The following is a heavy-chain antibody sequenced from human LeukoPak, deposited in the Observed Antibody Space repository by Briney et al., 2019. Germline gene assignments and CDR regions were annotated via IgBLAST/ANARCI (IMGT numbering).Heavy chain of an antibody. D-gene: IGHD6-6*01. Sequence: GESLQVSSKGSGYSFTSYWIGWLRQMPGKGLEWLGVIYPGDSDTRYSPSFQGQVTISADKSISSAYLQWSTLKASNTAMYYYARTPRGIAARPSWYWGQGTLVTVSS. J-gene: IGHJ4*02. V-gene: IGHV5-51*01. CDR1: GYSFTSYW. CDR3: ARTPRGIAARPSWY. CDR2: IYPGDSDT.